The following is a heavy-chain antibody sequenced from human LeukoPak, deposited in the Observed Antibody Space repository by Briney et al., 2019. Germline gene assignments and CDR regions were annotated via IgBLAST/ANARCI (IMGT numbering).Heavy chain of an antibody. V-gene: IGHV1-2*02. CDR3: ASPRIEYSSSAPVDY. D-gene: IGHD6-6*01. CDR1: GYTFTGYY. J-gene: IGHJ4*02. CDR2: INPNSCGT. Sequence: ASVKVSCKASGYTFTGYYMHWVRQAPGQGLEWMGWINPNSCGTNYAQKFQGRVTMTRDTSISTAYMELSRLRSDDTAVYYCASPRIEYSSSAPVDYWGQGTLVTVSS.